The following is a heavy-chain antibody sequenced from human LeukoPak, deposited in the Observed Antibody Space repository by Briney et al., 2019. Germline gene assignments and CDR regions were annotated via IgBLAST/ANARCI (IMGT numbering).Heavy chain of an antibody. J-gene: IGHJ3*02. D-gene: IGHD1-14*01. V-gene: IGHV1-46*01. CDR2: INPSGGST. CDR3: ARGTHGGIRDAFDI. Sequence: ASVKVSCKASGYTFTSYYMHWVRQAPGQGLEWMGRINPSGGSTSYAQKFQGRVTMTKDASTSTVYMELSSLRSDDTAVYYCARGTHGGIRDAFDIWGQGTMVTVSS. CDR1: GYTFTSYY.